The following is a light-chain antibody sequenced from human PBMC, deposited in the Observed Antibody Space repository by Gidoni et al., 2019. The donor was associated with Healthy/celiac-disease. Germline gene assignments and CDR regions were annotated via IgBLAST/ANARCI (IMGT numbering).Light chain of an antibody. CDR2: AAS. J-gene: IGKJ3*01. CDR3: QQSYSTPRVFT. V-gene: IGKV1-39*01. CDR1: QSISSY. Sequence: DIQMTQSPSSLSASVGDRVTITCRASQSISSYLNWYQQQPGKAPKLLIYAASSLQSGVPSRFSGSGSGTDFTLTISSLQPEDFATYYCQQSYSTPRVFTFGPGTKVDIK.